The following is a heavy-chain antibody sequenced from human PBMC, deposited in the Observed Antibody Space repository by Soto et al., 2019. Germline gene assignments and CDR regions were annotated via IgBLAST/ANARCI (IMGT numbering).Heavy chain of an antibody. CDR3: ARVSGFYYWDD. CDR2: INAGNGNT. J-gene: IGHJ4*02. D-gene: IGHD3-22*01. Sequence: VQLVQSGAEVKKPGASVKDSCKASGYSFTSYAMHWVRQAPGQRLEWMGWINAGNGNTKYSQKFQGRITITRDTSASAAYMDLSSLRSEDTAVYYCARVSGFYYWDDLGQRTLVSVA. CDR1: GYSFTSYA. V-gene: IGHV1-3*01.